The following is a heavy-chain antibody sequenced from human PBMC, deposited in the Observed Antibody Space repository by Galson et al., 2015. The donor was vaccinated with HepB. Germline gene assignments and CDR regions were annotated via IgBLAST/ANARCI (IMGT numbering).Heavy chain of an antibody. V-gene: IGHV3-33*01. CDR2: IWYDGSNK. D-gene: IGHD1-26*01. CDR3: ARLTVVGTKGYYYYGMDV. CDR1: GFTFSSYG. Sequence: SLRLSCAASGFTFSSYGMHWVRQAPGKGLEWVAVIWYDGSNKYYADSVKGRFTISRDNSKNTLYLQMNGLRSEDTAVYYCARLTVVGTKGYYYYGMDVWGQGTTVTVSS. J-gene: IGHJ6*02.